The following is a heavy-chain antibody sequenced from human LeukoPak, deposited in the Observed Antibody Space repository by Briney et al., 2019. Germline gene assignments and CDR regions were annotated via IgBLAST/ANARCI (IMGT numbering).Heavy chain of an antibody. V-gene: IGHV3-23*01. J-gene: IGHJ4*02. D-gene: IGHD6-6*01. CDR2: INPGSGT. CDR1: GFTFSNYA. CDR3: ARGSRKTGFDY. Sequence: SGGSLRLSCAASGFTFSNYAMSWVRQAPGKGLEWVSTINPGSGTYYADSVKGRFSISRDNSKSTLSLQMNSLRAEDTAVYYCARGSRKTGFDYWGQGSLVIVSS.